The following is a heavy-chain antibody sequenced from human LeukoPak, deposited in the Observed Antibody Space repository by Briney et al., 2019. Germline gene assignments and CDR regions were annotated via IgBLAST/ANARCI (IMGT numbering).Heavy chain of an antibody. V-gene: IGHV3-23*01. CDR1: GFTFSSYA. CDR3: AKDPRGLLGGNDY. Sequence: GGSLRLSCAASGFTFSSYAMSWVRQAPGKGLEWVSAISGSGGSTYYADSVKGRFTISRDNSKNTLYLQMNSLRAEDAAVYYCAKDPRGLLGGNDYWGQGTLVTVSS. J-gene: IGHJ4*02. CDR2: ISGSGGST. D-gene: IGHD1-26*01.